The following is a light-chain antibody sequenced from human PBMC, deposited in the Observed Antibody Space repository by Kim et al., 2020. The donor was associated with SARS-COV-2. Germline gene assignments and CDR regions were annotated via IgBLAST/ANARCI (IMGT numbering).Light chain of an antibody. V-gene: IGLV1-47*01. Sequence: QSVLTQPPSASGTPGQRVTISCSGSSSNIGSDYVYWYQQLPGTAPKLFIYRNSQRPSGVPDRFSGSKSGTSASLAISGLRFKDEAEYYCAVWDESLSGWLFGGGTQLTVL. CDR2: RNS. J-gene: IGLJ3*02. CDR3: AVWDESLSGWL. CDR1: SSNIGSDY.